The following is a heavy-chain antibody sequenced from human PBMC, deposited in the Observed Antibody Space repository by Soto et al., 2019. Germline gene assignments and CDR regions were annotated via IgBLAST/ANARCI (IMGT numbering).Heavy chain of an antibody. CDR3: ARAYDFWSGYYIEYFQH. J-gene: IGHJ1*01. CDR1: GYSISSGYY. CDR2: IYHSGST. Sequence: SETLSLTCTVSGYSISSGYYWGWIRQPPGKGLEWIGSIYHSGSTYYNPSLKSRVTISVDTSKNQFSLKLSSVTAADTAVYYCARAYDFWSGYYIEYFQHWGQGTLVTVSS. D-gene: IGHD3-3*01. V-gene: IGHV4-38-2*02.